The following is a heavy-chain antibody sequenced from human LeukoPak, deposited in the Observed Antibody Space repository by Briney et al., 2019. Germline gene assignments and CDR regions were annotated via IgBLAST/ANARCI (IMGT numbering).Heavy chain of an antibody. CDR1: GFTVSNNY. V-gene: IGHV3-66*01. J-gene: IGHJ4*02. CDR2: IYSTGGI. Sequence: GGSLRLSCAVSGFTVSNNYMSWVRQAPGKGLEWVSVIYSTGGIHYADSVKGRFTISRDSSKNTLFLQMSNLRAEDTAVYYCARFYFDSSGQNSRAYWGQGTQVTVSA. D-gene: IGHD3-22*01. CDR3: ARFYFDSSGQNSRAY.